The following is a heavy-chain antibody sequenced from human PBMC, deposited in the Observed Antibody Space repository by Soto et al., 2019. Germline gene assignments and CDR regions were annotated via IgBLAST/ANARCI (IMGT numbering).Heavy chain of an antibody. V-gene: IGHV3-21*01. CDR1: GFTFSRVS. CDR3: ARGLGYCGGDCYPWVPTLFDY. D-gene: IGHD2-21*02. J-gene: IGHJ4*02. Sequence: PGGSLRLSCEASGFTFSRVSMNWVRQVPGKGLEWVASISSGSTIYYADSVKGRSTISRDNAKNSLYLQMNSLRAEDTAVYYCARGLGYCGGDCYPWVPTLFDYWGQGTLVTVSS. CDR2: ISSGSTI.